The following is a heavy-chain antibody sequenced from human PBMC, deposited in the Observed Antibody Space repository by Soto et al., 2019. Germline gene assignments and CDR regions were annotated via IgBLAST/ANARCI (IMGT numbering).Heavy chain of an antibody. CDR1: GFNFANYA. CDR2: IRGETNGGTA. V-gene: IGHV3-49*04. D-gene: IGHD3-22*01. CDR3: TRYYYESSGYYVY. J-gene: IGHJ4*02. Sequence: PGGSLRLSCTVSGFNFANYALTWVRQAPGKGLEWVGFIRGETNGGTADYAASLKGRITISRDDSKSIAYLEINSLQTEDTAVYYCTRYYYESSGYYVYWGQGTLGTVSA.